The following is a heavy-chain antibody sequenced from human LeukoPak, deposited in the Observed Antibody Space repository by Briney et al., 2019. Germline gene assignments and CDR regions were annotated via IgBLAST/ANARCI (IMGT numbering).Heavy chain of an antibody. CDR3: AGDSGSLGLSLSRTLDY. Sequence: ASVKVSCKASGYTFTSYYMHWVRQAPGQGLEWMGIINPSGGSTRYAQKFQGRVTMTRDTSTSTVYMELSSLRSEDTAVYYCAGDSGSLGLSLSRTLDYWGQGTLVTVSS. D-gene: IGHD1-26*01. V-gene: IGHV1-46*01. CDR1: GYTFTSYY. CDR2: INPSGGST. J-gene: IGHJ4*02.